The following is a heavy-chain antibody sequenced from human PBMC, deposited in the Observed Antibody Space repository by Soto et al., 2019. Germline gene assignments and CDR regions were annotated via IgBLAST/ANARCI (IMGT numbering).Heavy chain of an antibody. J-gene: IGHJ5*02. CDR1: GFTFSSYA. CDR3: AKEGRVGYSTRIFRRDNWFDP. D-gene: IGHD6-13*01. CDR2: ILYDGSNQ. Sequence: ESVGGVVQPGRSLRLSCAASGFTFSSYAMHWVRQAPGKGLEWVAAILYDGSNQYYADAVKGRFTISRDNSKNTLYLQMNSLRVEETAVYYCAKEGRVGYSTRIFRRDNWFDPWGQGTPVTVSS. V-gene: IGHV3-33*06.